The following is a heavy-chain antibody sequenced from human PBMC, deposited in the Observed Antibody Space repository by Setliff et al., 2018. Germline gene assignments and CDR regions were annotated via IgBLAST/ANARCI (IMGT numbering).Heavy chain of an antibody. Sequence: PSETLSLTCAVYGGSFSGSFWSWIRQPPGKGLEWIGSIYHRGSTYYNPSLKSRVTISVDTSNNHFSLKLSSVTAADTAVYYCARHFRSSKVQFLEYLTDYYFDSWGQGTLGTVS. CDR3: ARHFRSSKVQFLEYLTDYYFDS. CDR2: IYHRGST. J-gene: IGHJ4*02. CDR1: GGSFSGSF. D-gene: IGHD3-3*01. V-gene: IGHV4-34*01.